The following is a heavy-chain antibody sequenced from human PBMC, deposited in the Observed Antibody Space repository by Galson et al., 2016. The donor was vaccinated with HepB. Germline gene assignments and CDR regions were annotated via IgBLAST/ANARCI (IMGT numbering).Heavy chain of an antibody. CDR2: IDPRDSQT. D-gene: IGHD6-6*01. V-gene: IGHV5-10-1*01. CDR3: ARHYSSSERFDFDY. CDR1: GYSFTTYW. J-gene: IGHJ4*02. Sequence: QSGAEVKKPGESLRISCHGSGYSFTTYWISWVRQMPGKGLGWMGRIDPRDSQTNYSPSFQGHVTISGDKSTRTAYLQWSSLKASDTAIYYCARHYSSSERFDFDYWGQGTLITVFS.